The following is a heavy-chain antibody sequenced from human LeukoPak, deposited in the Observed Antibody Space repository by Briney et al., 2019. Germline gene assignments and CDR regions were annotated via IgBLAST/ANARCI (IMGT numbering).Heavy chain of an antibody. CDR2: ISYDGSNK. D-gene: IGHD3-10*02. J-gene: IGHJ4*02. V-gene: IGHV3-30*01. CDR3: ARMFWGFDY. Sequence: SCKVSGYTLTELSMHWVRQAPGKGLEWMAVISYDGSNKYYADSVKGRFTISRDNSKNTLYLQTNSLRAEDTAVYYCARMFWGFDYWGQGTLVTVSS. CDR1: GYTLTELS.